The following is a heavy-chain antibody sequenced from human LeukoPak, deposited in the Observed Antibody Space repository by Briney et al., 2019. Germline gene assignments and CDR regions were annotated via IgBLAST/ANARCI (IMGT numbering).Heavy chain of an antibody. V-gene: IGHV1-69*01. D-gene: IGHD2-2*01. CDR3: ARDRDVVVPAAIRDYDAFDI. CDR2: IIPIFGTA. Sequence: SVKLSCKASGGTFSSYAISWVRQAPGQGLEWMGGIIPIFGTANYAHKFQGRVTITADESTSTAYMELSSLRSEDTAVYYCARDRDVVVPAAIRDYDAFDIWGQGTMVTVSS. CDR1: GGTFSSYA. J-gene: IGHJ3*02.